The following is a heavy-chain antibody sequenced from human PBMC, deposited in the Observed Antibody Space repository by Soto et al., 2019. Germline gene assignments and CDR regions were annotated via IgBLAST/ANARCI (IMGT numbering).Heavy chain of an antibody. D-gene: IGHD3-22*01. CDR1: GFTFSSYE. CDR2: ISSSGSTT. Sequence: GGSLRLSCEVSGFTFSSYEMSWVRQAPGKGLECIAYISSSGSTTDHADSVKGRFTVSRDNAKNSLYLEMNSLRVEDSGIYYCARGENYYESSGYAGRYFDYWGQGALVTVSS. CDR3: ARGENYYESSGYAGRYFDY. J-gene: IGHJ4*02. V-gene: IGHV3-48*03.